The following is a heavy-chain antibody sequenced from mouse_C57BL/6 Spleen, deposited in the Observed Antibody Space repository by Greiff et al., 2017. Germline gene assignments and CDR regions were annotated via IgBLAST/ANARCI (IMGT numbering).Heavy chain of an antibody. J-gene: IGHJ3*01. D-gene: IGHD4-1*01. CDR3: ARLGTGLFAY. Sequence: QVQLKQPGAELVMPGASVKLSCKASGYTFTSYWMHWVKQRPGQGLEWIGEIDPSDSYTNYNQKFKGKSTLTVDKSSSTAYMQLSSLTSEDSAVYYCARLGTGLFAYWGQGTLVTVSA. CDR2: IDPSDSYT. V-gene: IGHV1-69*01. CDR1: GYTFTSYW.